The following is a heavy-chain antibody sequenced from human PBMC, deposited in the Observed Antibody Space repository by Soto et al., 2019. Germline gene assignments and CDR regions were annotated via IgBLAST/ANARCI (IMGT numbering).Heavy chain of an antibody. D-gene: IGHD2-8*02. CDR2: INHSGIT. CDR3: ARDKITGLFDY. J-gene: IGHJ4*02. CDR1: GGSFSGYY. V-gene: IGHV4-34*01. Sequence: QVQLQQWGAGLLKPSETLSLTCAVYGGSFSGYYWTWIRQPPGTGLEWIGEINHSGITNYNPSLKSRVTISVDTSKNQFSLKLTSVTAAHTAVYYCARDKITGLFDYWGQGTLVTVSS.